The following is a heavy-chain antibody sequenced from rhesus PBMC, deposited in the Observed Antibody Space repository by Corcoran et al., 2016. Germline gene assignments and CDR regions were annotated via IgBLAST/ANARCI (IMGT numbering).Heavy chain of an antibody. D-gene: IGHD3-16*01. V-gene: IGHV4-173*01. CDR1: GGSISSNF. Sequence: QLQLQESGPGLVKPSETLSLTCAVSGGSISSNFWSWIRQPPGKGLEWIGRISGSGGSTDSNPPLKSRVTISTDTSKNQFSLKLSSVTAADTAVYYCARDLTIVVVFEGFDYWGQGVLVTVSS. J-gene: IGHJ4*01. CDR2: ISGSGGST. CDR3: ARDLTIVVVFEGFDY.